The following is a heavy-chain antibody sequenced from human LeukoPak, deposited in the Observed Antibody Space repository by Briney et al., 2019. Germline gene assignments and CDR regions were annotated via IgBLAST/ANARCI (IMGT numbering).Heavy chain of an antibody. D-gene: IGHD5-24*01. CDR1: GFSFSDYY. V-gene: IGHV3-21*01. Sequence: KTGGSLRLSCAASGFSFSDYYMHWVRQAPGKGLEWVSAISSSSTYIYYADSVKGRFTISRDNAGNSVYLQMHGLRAEDTAVYFCARGKHKATITGLDSWGQGTLVTVSS. J-gene: IGHJ4*02. CDR2: ISSSSTYI. CDR3: ARGKHKATITGLDS.